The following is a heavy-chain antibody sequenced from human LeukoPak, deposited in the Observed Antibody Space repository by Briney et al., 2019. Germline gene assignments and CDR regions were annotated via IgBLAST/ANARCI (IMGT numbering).Heavy chain of an antibody. V-gene: IGHV4-4*07. CDR3: ARTRGYSYGWGNNWFDP. CDR2: IYTSGST. J-gene: IGHJ5*02. CDR1: GGSISSYY. D-gene: IGHD5-18*01. Sequence: SETLSLTCTVSGGSISSYYWSWIRQPAGKGLEWIGRIYTSGSTYYNPSLKSRVTISVDRSKNQFSLKLSSVTAADTAVYYCARTRGYSYGWGNNWFDPWGQGTLVTVSS.